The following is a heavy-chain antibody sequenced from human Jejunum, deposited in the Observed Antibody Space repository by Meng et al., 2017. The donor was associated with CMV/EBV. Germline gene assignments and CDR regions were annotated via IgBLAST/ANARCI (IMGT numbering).Heavy chain of an antibody. Sequence: CKCSGYTFTNYWIGWVRQMPGKGLECMGIIYPGDSDTKYSPSFQGQVTITADKSINTAYLQWSSLQASDTAMYYCARSTTVTDFDSWGQGTLVTVSS. J-gene: IGHJ4*02. CDR3: ARSTTVTDFDS. CDR1: GYTFTNYW. V-gene: IGHV5-51*01. CDR2: IYPGDSDT. D-gene: IGHD4-11*01.